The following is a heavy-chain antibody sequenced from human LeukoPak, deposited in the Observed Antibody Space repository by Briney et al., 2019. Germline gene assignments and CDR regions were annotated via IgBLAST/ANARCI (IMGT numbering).Heavy chain of an antibody. CDR1: NDSISSNKW. CDR3: ARSLWHITRGTYAFDI. CDR2: IYPGGSP. V-gene: IGHV4-4*02. D-gene: IGHD3-10*01. J-gene: IGHJ3*02. Sequence: KPSGTLSLTCAVSNDSISSNKWWSWVRQSPGKGLEWIGEIYPGGSPNYNPSLESRITMSVDKSKNQFSLKLSSVTATDTAVYYCARSLWHITRGTYAFDIWGQGTMVTVSS.